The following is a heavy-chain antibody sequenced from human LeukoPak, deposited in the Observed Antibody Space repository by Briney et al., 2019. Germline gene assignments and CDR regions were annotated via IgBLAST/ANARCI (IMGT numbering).Heavy chain of an antibody. D-gene: IGHD5-18*01. CDR3: ARQVDSDTAMDYFDY. CDR2: FSGSGGRT. CDR1: GVTFSSYA. Sequence: GGSLRLSCAASGVTFSSYAMSWVRQAPGKGLEWVSAFSGSGGRTFYADSVRGRFTISRDSSRNTLFLQMNSLRAEDTAVYYCARQVDSDTAMDYFDYWGQGTLVTVSS. V-gene: IGHV3-23*01. J-gene: IGHJ4*02.